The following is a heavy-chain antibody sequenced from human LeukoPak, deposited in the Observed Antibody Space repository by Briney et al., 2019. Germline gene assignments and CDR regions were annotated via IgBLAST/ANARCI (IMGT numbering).Heavy chain of an antibody. V-gene: IGHV3-23*01. CDR2: ISGSGGST. CDR1: GFTFSSNA. CDR3: AKDLYYDSSGSIDN. D-gene: IGHD3-22*01. Sequence: PGGSLRLSCAASGFTFSSNAMTWVRQAPGKGLEWVSAISGSGGSTYYADSVKGRFTISRDNSKNTLYLQMNSLRAEDTAVYYCAKDLYYDSSGSIDNWGQGTLVTVSS. J-gene: IGHJ4*02.